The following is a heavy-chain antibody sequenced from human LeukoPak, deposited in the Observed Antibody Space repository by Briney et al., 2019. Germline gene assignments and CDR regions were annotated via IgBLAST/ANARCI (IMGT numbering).Heavy chain of an antibody. CDR3: ARASAYYGDYGAGWFDP. Sequence: PSETLSLTCTVSGGSISSSSYYWGWIRQPPGKGLEWIGRIYTSGSTNYNPSLKSRVTMSVDTSKNQFSLKLSSVTAADTAVYYCARASAYYGDYGAGWFDPWGQGTLVTVSS. D-gene: IGHD4-17*01. CDR1: GGSISSSSYY. J-gene: IGHJ5*02. CDR2: IYTSGST. V-gene: IGHV4-39*07.